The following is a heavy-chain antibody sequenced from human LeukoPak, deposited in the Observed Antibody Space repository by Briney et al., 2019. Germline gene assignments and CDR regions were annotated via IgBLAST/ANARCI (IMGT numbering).Heavy chain of an antibody. V-gene: IGHV1-2*06. CDR3: AREPGARDIVVVPAPLWPMDV. Sequence: ASVKVSCKASGYTFTGYYMHWVRQAPGQGLEWMGRINPNSGGTNYAQKFQGRVTMTRDTSISTAYMELSRLRSDDTAVYYYAREPGARDIVVVPAPLWPMDVWGQGTTVTVSS. J-gene: IGHJ6*02. CDR1: GYTFTGYY. CDR2: INPNSGGT. D-gene: IGHD2-2*01.